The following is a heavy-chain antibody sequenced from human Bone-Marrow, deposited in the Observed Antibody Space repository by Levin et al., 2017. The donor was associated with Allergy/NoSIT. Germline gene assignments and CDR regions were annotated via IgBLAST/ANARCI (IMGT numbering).Heavy chain of an antibody. V-gene: IGHV3-48*01. D-gene: IGHD5-24*01. CDR1: GFTFSSYS. CDR2: ISSSSSTI. CDR3: AGLRSVAFDI. J-gene: IGHJ3*02. Sequence: PGGSLRLSCAASGFTFSSYSMNWVRQAPGKGLEWVSYISSSSSTIYYADSVKGRFTISRDNAKNSLYLQMNSLRAEDTAVYYCAGLRSVAFDIWGQGTMVTVSS.